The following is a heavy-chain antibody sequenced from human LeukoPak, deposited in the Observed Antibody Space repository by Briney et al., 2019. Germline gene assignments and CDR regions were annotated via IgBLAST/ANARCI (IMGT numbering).Heavy chain of an antibody. CDR2: ISGGGGTT. D-gene: IGHD3-10*01. J-gene: IGHJ6*03. CDR3: ARAEIRGIIDYYYYMDV. V-gene: IGHV3-23*01. CDR1: GFTFSSEA. Sequence: GGSLRLSCAASGFTFSSEAMSWIRKIPGKGLDWVSGISGGGGTTYYADSVKGRFTISRDNSKHTLYLQMNSLRADDTAVYFCARAEIRGIIDYYYYMDVWGKGTTVTVSS.